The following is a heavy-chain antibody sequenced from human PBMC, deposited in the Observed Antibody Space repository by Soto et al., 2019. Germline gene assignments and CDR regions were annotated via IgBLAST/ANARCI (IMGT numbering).Heavy chain of an antibody. V-gene: IGHV1-69*06. CDR1: AGTFNNYA. J-gene: IGHJ6*02. Sequence: QEQLVQSGPEVKKPGSSVTVSCKASAGTFNNYAICWVRQAPGQGLEWMGGTIPLFSTSSYAQKFQGRVTITADKSTSTVYMEMRNLKSEDTALYYCASAGGRPYYYYGMDGWGQGTTVTVS. D-gene: IGHD2-15*01. CDR2: TIPLFSTS. CDR3: ASAGGRPYYYYGMDG.